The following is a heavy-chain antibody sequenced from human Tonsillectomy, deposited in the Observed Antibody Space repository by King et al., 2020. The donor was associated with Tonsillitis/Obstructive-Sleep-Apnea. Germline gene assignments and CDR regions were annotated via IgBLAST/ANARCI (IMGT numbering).Heavy chain of an antibody. CDR1: GGSISSYY. Sequence: VQLQESGPGLVKPSETLSLTCTVSGGSISSYYWSWIRQPPGKGLEWIGYIYYSGSTNYNPSLKSRVTISVDTSKNQFSLKLSSVTAADTAVYYCARHSKGGGRLANFDYWGQGTLVTVSS. CDR2: IYYSGST. J-gene: IGHJ4*02. D-gene: IGHD2-2*01. V-gene: IGHV4-59*08. CDR3: ARHSKGGGRLANFDY.